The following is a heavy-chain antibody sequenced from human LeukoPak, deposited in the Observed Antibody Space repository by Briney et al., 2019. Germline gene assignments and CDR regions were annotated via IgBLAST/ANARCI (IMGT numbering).Heavy chain of an antibody. CDR2: IYSGGTT. J-gene: IGHJ4*02. V-gene: IGHV3-66*01. CDR1: GFTVSNNY. Sequence: PRGSLRLSCAASGFTVSNNYMSWVRQAPGKGLEWVSVIYSGGTTFYADSVKGRFTISRDDSQNTLYLQMNSLRAEDTAVYYCARASRLGLAGMFDYWGQGTLVTVSS. CDR3: ARASRLGLAGMFDY. D-gene: IGHD5/OR15-5a*01.